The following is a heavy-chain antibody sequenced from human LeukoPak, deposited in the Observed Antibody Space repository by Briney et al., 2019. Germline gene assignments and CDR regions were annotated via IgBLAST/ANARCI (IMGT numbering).Heavy chain of an antibody. CDR1: GGSISTSALY. CDR3: ARGYDSSGYYY. V-gene: IGHV4-39*01. J-gene: IGHJ4*02. CDR2: IFYSGRT. Sequence: PSETLSLTCTVSGGSISTSALYWGWIRRPPGTGLEWIGSIFYSGRTYYNPSLKSRVTISVDTSKNQFSLKLSSVTAADTAVYYCARGYDSSGYYYWGQGTLVTVSS. D-gene: IGHD3-22*01.